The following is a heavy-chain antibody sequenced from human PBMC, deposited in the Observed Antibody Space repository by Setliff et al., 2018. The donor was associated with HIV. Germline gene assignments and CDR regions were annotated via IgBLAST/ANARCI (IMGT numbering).Heavy chain of an antibody. J-gene: IGHJ6*03. D-gene: IGHD3-9*01. CDR1: GASIGCDDVY. V-gene: IGHV4-31*03. CDR2: IYYSGST. Sequence: SETLSLTCTFSGASIGCDDVYWTWIRQHPGKGLEWIGYIYYSGSTYYNPSLKSRVTISVDTSKNQFSLKLSSVTAADTAVYFCATLRTYGILTGYYNDHYFYMDVWGKGTTVTVSS. CDR3: ATLRTYGILTGYYNDHYFYMDV.